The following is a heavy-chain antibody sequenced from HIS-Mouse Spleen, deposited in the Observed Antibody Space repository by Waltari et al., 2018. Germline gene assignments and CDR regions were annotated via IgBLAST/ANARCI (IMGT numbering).Heavy chain of an antibody. CDR1: GYTFTVYY. D-gene: IGHD6-19*01. V-gene: IGHV1-2*02. Sequence: QVQLVQSGAEVKKPGASVKVSCKASGYTFTVYYMHWVRQAPGQGLGWMGRINPNSGGTNDAQKFQGRVTMTRDTSISTAYMELSRLRSDDTAVYYCARGPAHGSGWPLYYFDYWGQGTLVTVSS. CDR2: INPNSGGT. J-gene: IGHJ4*02. CDR3: ARGPAHGSGWPLYYFDY.